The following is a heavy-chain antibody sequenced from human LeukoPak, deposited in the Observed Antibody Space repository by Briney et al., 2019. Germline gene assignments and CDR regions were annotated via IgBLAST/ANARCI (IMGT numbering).Heavy chain of an antibody. J-gene: IGHJ4*02. D-gene: IGHD2-2*01. Sequence: ASVKVSCKASGYTFTSYYMHWVRQAPGQGLEWMGIINPSGGSTSYAQKFQGRVTMTRDTSTSTVYMELSSLRSEDTAVYYCARNSLCSSTSCYSHFDYWGQGTLVTVYS. CDR1: GYTFTSYY. CDR2: INPSGGST. CDR3: ARNSLCSSTSCYSHFDY. V-gene: IGHV1-46*03.